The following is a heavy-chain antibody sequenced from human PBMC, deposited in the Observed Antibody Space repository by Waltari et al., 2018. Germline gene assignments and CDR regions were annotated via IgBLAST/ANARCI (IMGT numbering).Heavy chain of an antibody. D-gene: IGHD5-12*01. V-gene: IGHV4-39*01. CDR1: QY. CDR2: MSYSGAN. J-gene: IGHJ3*01. Sequence: QYWGWIRQPPGQGLGCVGTMSYSGANYSIPSLKSRVIVSRDMSKNQLSLKLGSVTAADTAVYYCATYIGASVGTAAFDVWGQGTMVTVSS. CDR3: ATYIGASVGTAAFDV.